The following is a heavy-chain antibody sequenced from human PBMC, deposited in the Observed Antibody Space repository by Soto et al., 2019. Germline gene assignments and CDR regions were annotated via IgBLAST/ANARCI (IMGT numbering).Heavy chain of an antibody. CDR3: ATPPPRGERSGYGGGWLGP. D-gene: IGHD5-12*01. CDR1: GYSFTSYD. V-gene: IGHV1-8*02. Sequence: ASVKVSCKASGYSFTSYDINWVRQAAGQGLEWMGWTNPNSGNTAYAQRFQGRVSMTRNTSITTAYMELSSLRSEDTAVYYCATPPPRGERSGYGGGWLGPWGKGTLVAVSS. J-gene: IGHJ5*02. CDR2: TNPNSGNT.